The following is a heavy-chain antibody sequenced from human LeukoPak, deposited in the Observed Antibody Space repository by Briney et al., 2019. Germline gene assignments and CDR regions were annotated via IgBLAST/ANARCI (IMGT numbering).Heavy chain of an antibody. CDR3: ARVEESYYYGSGSQTRQYYFDY. CDR1: GFTFSSYS. J-gene: IGHJ4*02. CDR2: ISSSSSYI. V-gene: IGHV3-21*01. D-gene: IGHD3-10*01. Sequence: GGSLRLSCAASGFTFSSYSMNWVRQAPGKGLEWVPSISSSSSYIYYADSVKGRFTISRDNAKNSLYLQMNSLRAEDTAVYYCARVEESYYYGSGSQTRQYYFDYWGQGTLVTVSS.